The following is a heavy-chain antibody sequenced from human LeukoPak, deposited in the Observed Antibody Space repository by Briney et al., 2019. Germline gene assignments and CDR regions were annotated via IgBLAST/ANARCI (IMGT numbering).Heavy chain of an antibody. V-gene: IGHV1-18*01. CDR2: ISAYNGNT. CDR3: ARADSYAHNPFDY. Sequence: GASVKVSCKGSGYTFTSYGFSWVRQAPAQELEGMGWISAYNGNTNYAQKLQGRVTMTTDTSTSTAYMELRSLRSDDTAVYYCARADSYAHNPFDYWGQGTLVTVSS. J-gene: IGHJ4*02. D-gene: IGHD5-18*01. CDR1: GYTFTSYG.